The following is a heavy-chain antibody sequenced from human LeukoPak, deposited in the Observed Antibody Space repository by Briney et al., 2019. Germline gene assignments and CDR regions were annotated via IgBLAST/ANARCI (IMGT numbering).Heavy chain of an antibody. V-gene: IGHV3-48*02. J-gene: IGHJ4*02. Sequence: GGSLRLSCAASGFTVSSNYMSWVRQAPGKGLEWVSYINQNSATIYYADSVKGRFTISRDNAKNSLYLQMNSLRDEDTAVYYCARDTDWAFDYWGQGTLVTVSS. D-gene: IGHD3-9*01. CDR3: ARDTDWAFDY. CDR2: INQNSATI. CDR1: GFTVSSNY.